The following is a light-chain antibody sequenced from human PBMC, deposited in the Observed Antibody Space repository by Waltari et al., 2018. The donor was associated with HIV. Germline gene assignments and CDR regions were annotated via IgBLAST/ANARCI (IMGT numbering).Light chain of an antibody. V-gene: IGKV1-39*01. CDR2: AAT. Sequence: IQLTHSPSSLSASRGDEVIITCRARQNIKNYVNWYRQKPGGAPKLLIYAATNLQSGVPGRFRGGGSGTDFTLTINNLQPEDSAIYICQQTYSASMTFGRGTRV. CDR3: QQTYSASMT. J-gene: IGKJ5*01. CDR1: QNIKNY.